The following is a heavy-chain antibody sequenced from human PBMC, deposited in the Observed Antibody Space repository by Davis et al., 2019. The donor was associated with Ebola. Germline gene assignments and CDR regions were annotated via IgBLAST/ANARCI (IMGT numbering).Heavy chain of an antibody. CDR3: AKAETRFLEWFIDY. Sequence: GGSLRLSCAASGFTFDAYAMHWVRQAPGKGLEWVSGISWNSGSIGYADSVKGRFTISRDNAKNSLYLQMNSLRAEDTALYYCAKAETRFLEWFIDYWGQGTLVTVSS. V-gene: IGHV3-9*01. CDR1: GFTFDAYA. CDR2: ISWNSGSI. D-gene: IGHD3-3*01. J-gene: IGHJ4*02.